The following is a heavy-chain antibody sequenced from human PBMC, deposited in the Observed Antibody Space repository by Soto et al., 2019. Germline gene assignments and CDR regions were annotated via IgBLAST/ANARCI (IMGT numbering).Heavy chain of an antibody. V-gene: IGHV4-31*03. CDR3: ARLFWSGGFSNIDY. CDR1: GGSINSGGYY. D-gene: IGHD3-3*01. J-gene: IGHJ4*02. Sequence: SETLSLTCTVSGGSINSGGYYWGWIRQPPGKDLEWVGHIYYRGSTYYNPSLKSRVAISVDTSKNQFSPKLSSLTAADTAVYYCARLFWSGGFSNIDYLGQGSLVTV. CDR2: IYYRGST.